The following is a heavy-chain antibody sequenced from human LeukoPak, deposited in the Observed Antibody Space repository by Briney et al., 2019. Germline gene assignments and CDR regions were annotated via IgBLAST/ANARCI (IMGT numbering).Heavy chain of an antibody. CDR3: ARDWGSSSWYGGFDY. Sequence: SETLSLTCTVSGGSISSSSYYWGWIRQPPGKGLEWIGSIYYSGSTYYNPSLKSRVTISVDTSKNQFSLKLSSVTAADTAVYYCARDWGSSSWYGGFDYWGQGTLVTVSS. CDR2: IYYSGST. CDR1: GGSISSSSYY. D-gene: IGHD6-13*01. V-gene: IGHV4-39*07. J-gene: IGHJ4*02.